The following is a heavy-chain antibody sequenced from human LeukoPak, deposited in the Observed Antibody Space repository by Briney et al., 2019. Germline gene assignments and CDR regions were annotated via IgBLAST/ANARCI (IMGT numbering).Heavy chain of an antibody. Sequence: GGSLRLSCAASGFTFSSYGMHWVRRAPGKGLEWVAFIRYDGSNKYYADSVKGRFTISRDNSKNTLYLQMNSLRAEDTAVYYCAKDRLLYYYGSGDLFDYWGQGTLVTVSS. D-gene: IGHD3-10*01. J-gene: IGHJ4*02. V-gene: IGHV3-30*02. CDR3: AKDRLLYYYGSGDLFDY. CDR2: IRYDGSNK. CDR1: GFTFSSYG.